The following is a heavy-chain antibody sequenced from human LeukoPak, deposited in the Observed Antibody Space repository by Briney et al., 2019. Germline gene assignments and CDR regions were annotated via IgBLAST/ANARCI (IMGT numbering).Heavy chain of an antibody. J-gene: IGHJ4*02. V-gene: IGHV3-7*01. CDR3: VRDGPAFLDFDY. D-gene: IGHD2-2*01. CDR2: IKPDGSQT. Sequence: GGSLRLSCAASGFSFNGDWMNWVRQAPGKGLEWVANIKPDGSQTYYGDSVKGRFSISRDNAKKLLFLQMNSLRAEDTAVYYCVRDGPAFLDFDYWRQGTLVTVSS. CDR1: GFSFNGDW.